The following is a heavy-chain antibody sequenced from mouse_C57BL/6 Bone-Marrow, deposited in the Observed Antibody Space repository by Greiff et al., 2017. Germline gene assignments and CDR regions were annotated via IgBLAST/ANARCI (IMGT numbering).Heavy chain of an antibody. CDR1: GYAFSSSW. V-gene: IGHV1-82*01. D-gene: IGHD1-1*01. J-gene: IGHJ3*01. Sequence: QVQLQQSGPELVKPGASVKISCKASGYAFSSSWMNWVKQRPGKGLEWIGRIYPGDGDTNYNGKFKGKATLTADKSSSTAYMQLSSLTSEDSAVYFCASPDYYGSSFAYWGQGTLVTVSA. CDR2: IYPGDGDT. CDR3: ASPDYYGSSFAY.